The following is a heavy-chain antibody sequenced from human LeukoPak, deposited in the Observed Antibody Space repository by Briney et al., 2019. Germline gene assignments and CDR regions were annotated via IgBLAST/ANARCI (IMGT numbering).Heavy chain of an antibody. J-gene: IGHJ4*02. CDR1: GFSFGYYW. D-gene: IGHD3-16*01. CDR2: IKHDESEK. V-gene: IGHV3-7*01. Sequence: GGSLRLSCTASGFSFGYYWMTWVRQAPGKGLEWVANIKHDESEKNYLDSVKGRFTISRDNAQNSLYLQMNGLRVEDTAVYYCTRRLDDWGQGTLVTVSS. CDR3: TRRLDD.